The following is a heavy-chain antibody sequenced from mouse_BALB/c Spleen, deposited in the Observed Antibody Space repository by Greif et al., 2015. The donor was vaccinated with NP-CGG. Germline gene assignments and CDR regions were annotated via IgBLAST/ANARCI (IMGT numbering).Heavy chain of an antibody. CDR1: GYSITSGYY. Sequence: EVKLMESGPGLVKPSQSLSLTCSVTGYSITSGYYWNWIRQFPGNKLEWMGYISYDGSNNYNPSLKNRISITRDTSKNQFFLKLNSVTTEDTATYYCAREYYGYRYFDVWGAGTTVTVSS. CDR2: ISYDGSN. J-gene: IGHJ1*01. V-gene: IGHV3-6*02. D-gene: IGHD1-1*01. CDR3: AREYYGYRYFDV.